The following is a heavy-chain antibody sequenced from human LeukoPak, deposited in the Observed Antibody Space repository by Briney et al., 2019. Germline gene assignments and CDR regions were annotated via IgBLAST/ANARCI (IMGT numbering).Heavy chain of an antibody. V-gene: IGHV3-9*01. J-gene: IGHJ6*02. CDR2: INWNGGSI. Sequence: PGGSLRLSCAASGFTFDDYAMHWVRQAPGKGLEWVSGINWNGGSIGYADSVKGRFTISRDNAKNSLYLQMNSLRAEDTALYYCAKDKGSTGWGPYYHNAMDVWGQGTTVTVSS. CDR1: GFTFDDYA. CDR3: AKDKGSTGWGPYYHNAMDV. D-gene: IGHD6-19*01.